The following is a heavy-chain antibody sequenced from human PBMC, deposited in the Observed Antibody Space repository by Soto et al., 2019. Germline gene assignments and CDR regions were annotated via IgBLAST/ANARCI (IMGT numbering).Heavy chain of an antibody. V-gene: IGHV3-30*18. Sequence: GGSLRLSCAASGFTFSSYGMHWVRQAPGKGLEWVAVISYDGSNKYYADSGKGRFTISRDNSKNTLYLQMNSLRAEDTAVYYCAKDWTPNYDILTGFLGYWGQGTLVTVSS. CDR3: AKDWTPNYDILTGFLGY. J-gene: IGHJ4*02. CDR2: ISYDGSNK. CDR1: GFTFSSYG. D-gene: IGHD3-9*01.